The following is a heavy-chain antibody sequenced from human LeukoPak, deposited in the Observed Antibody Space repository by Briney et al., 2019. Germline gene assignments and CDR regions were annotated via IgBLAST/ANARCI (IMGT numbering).Heavy chain of an antibody. D-gene: IGHD6-13*01. CDR1: GHIFTNHW. CDR3: MRHVPAGDRTCWCDY. V-gene: IGHV5-51*01. J-gene: IGHJ4*02. Sequence: GESLKISCKGSGHIFTNHWIGWVRQMPGKGLEWMGIIYPEDSDTRYSPSLRGRVTISVDKSENTAYLQWSSLKASDTAIYYCMRHVPAGDRTCWCDYWGQGILVTVSS. CDR2: IYPEDSDT.